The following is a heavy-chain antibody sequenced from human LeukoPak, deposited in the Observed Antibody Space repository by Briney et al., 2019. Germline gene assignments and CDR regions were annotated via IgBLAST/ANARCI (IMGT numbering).Heavy chain of an antibody. Sequence: GSSVKVSCKASGGTFSSYAISWVRQAPGQGLEWMGRIIPILSLADYAQKFQGRVTITADKSTSTAYVELSSLRSEDTAVYYCARRGRITIFGVVIESDAFDIWGQGTMVTVSS. D-gene: IGHD3-3*01. J-gene: IGHJ3*02. CDR1: GGTFSSYA. CDR3: ARRGRITIFGVVIESDAFDI. V-gene: IGHV1-69*04. CDR2: IIPILSLA.